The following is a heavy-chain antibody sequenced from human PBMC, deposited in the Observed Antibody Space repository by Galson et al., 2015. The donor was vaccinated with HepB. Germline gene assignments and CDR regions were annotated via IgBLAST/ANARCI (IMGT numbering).Heavy chain of an antibody. D-gene: IGHD5-12*01. V-gene: IGHV3-48*04. Sequence: SLRLSCAASTFIFSTYSMNWVRQAPGKGLEWLSYISSSSPTIYYADSVKGRFTISRDNAKNSLYLQMNSLRAEDTAVYYCVFRRGNDLKPLDYWGQGILVTVSS. CDR3: VFRRGNDLKPLDY. J-gene: IGHJ4*02. CDR1: TFIFSTYS. CDR2: ISSSSPTI.